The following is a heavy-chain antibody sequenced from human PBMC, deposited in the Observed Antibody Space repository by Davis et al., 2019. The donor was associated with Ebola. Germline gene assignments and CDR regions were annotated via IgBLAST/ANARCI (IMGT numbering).Heavy chain of an antibody. CDR1: GASMPNRY. Sequence: PSETLSLTCNVSGASMPNRYWTWIRQPPGKGLEWIGYIYYSGSTYYKPSLKSRVTISLDTSKNQFSLNLYSVTAADTAVYYCARDLRYDSSGYDYYFYMDVWGKGTTVTVSS. D-gene: IGHD3-22*01. V-gene: IGHV4-59*06. CDR3: ARDLRYDSSGYDYYFYMDV. CDR2: IYYSGST. J-gene: IGHJ6*03.